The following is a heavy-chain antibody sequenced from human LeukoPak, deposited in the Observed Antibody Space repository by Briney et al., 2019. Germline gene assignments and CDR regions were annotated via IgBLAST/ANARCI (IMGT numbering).Heavy chain of an antibody. V-gene: IGHV3-11*01. CDR1: GFTFSDYY. Sequence: PGGSLRLSCAASGFTFSDYYMSWIRQVPGKGLEWVSYISSDGTTKYYVDSVKGRFTISRDNAKNSLDLQMDSLRADDTAFYFCTRGHMWLDYWGQGILVTVSS. D-gene: IGHD3-22*01. CDR2: ISSDGTTK. J-gene: IGHJ4*02. CDR3: TRGHMWLDY.